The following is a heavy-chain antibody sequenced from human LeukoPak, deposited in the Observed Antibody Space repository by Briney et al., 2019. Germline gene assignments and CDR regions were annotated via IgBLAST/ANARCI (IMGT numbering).Heavy chain of an antibody. CDR1: GFTFTSYA. D-gene: IGHD6-13*01. J-gene: IGHJ4*02. Sequence: PGGSLRLSCAASGFTFTSYAMSWVRQAPGKGLEWVSSISGSDDRTYYADSEKGRFTISRDNSKNTLYLQMNSLRAEDTAVYYCAKDIMATAGRYFDYWGQGTLVTVSS. CDR3: AKDIMATAGRYFDY. CDR2: ISGSDDRT. V-gene: IGHV3-23*01.